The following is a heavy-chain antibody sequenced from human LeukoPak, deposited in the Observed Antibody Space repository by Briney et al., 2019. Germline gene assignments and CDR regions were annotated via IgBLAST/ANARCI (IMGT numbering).Heavy chain of an antibody. V-gene: IGHV4-59*11. CDR2: IYYSGST. Sequence: SETLSPTCYVSNGSISGHYWSWIRQPPGKGLEWIGYIYYSGSTNYNPSLQSRVTISVDTSKNQFSLKLASVTAAGSAMYYCARVNYDFWSSADYWGQGTLVTVSS. J-gene: IGHJ4*02. CDR3: ARVNYDFWSSADY. CDR1: NGSISGHY. D-gene: IGHD3-3*01.